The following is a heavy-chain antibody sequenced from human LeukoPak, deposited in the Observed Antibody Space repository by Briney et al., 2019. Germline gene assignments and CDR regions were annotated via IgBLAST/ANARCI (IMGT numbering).Heavy chain of an antibody. Sequence: GALRLSCATAGFTFSSYGMHRVRQAPGKGLEGGAFILYDGSNKYYSDSVKGRFTIYRDNSKNTLYLQMNSLRAEDTAVYYCAKGPTLGYCSSTSCYSYFDYWGQGTLVTVSS. V-gene: IGHV3-30*02. J-gene: IGHJ4*02. CDR1: GFTFSSYG. D-gene: IGHD2-2*02. CDR3: AKGPTLGYCSSTSCYSYFDY. CDR2: ILYDGSNK.